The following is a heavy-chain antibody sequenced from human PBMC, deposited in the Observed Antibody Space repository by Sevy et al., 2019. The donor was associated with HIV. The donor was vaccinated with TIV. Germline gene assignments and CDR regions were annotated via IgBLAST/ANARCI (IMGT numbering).Heavy chain of an antibody. Sequence: GGSLRLSCAASGFSLTTSDMHWVRQAPGKGLEWVAYVRNDGSNKYYADSVRDRFTISRDSPKNTLYLQMNSLRDEDTGIYYCARGRNTTEEWLEELDYYYGLDVWGQGTTVTVSS. CDR1: GFSLTTSD. D-gene: IGHD1-1*01. V-gene: IGHV3-30*02. CDR2: VRNDGSNK. CDR3: ARGRNTTEEWLEELDYYYGLDV. J-gene: IGHJ6*02.